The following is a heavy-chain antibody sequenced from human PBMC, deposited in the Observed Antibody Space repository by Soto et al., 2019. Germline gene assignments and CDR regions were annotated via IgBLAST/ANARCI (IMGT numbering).Heavy chain of an antibody. J-gene: IGHJ4*02. CDR3: TSRYCTSGTCYPRALDY. CDR2: IDAGGRTT. CDR1: GFTCSSHT. Sequence: GESLKLSCAGSGFTCSSHTMTWVRQAPGKGLEWISYIDAGGRTTFYADSVKGRFTISRDDASNSMYLQMNSLRAEDTALYYCTSRYCTSGTCYPRALDYWGQGTLVTVSS. V-gene: IGHV3-48*01. D-gene: IGHD2-15*01.